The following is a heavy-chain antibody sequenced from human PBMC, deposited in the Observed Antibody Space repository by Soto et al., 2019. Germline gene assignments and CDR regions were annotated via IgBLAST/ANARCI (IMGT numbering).Heavy chain of an antibody. CDR3: ARGYSSSWYDGWFDP. CDR1: GGSISSGGYY. J-gene: IGHJ5*02. CDR2: IYYSGST. V-gene: IGHV4-31*03. Sequence: KTSETLSLTCTVSGGSISSGGYYWSWIRQHPGKGLEWIGYIYYSGSTYYNPSLKSRVTISVDTSKNQFSLKLSSVTAADTAVYYCARGYSSSWYDGWFDPWGQGTLVTVSS. D-gene: IGHD6-13*01.